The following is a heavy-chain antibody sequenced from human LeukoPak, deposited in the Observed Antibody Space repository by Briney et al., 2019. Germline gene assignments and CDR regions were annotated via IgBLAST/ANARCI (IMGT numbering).Heavy chain of an antibody. CDR3: ARSSGYYGYFDY. D-gene: IGHD3-22*01. CDR1: GYTFTRYC. CDR2: IYPGDSDT. J-gene: IGHJ4*02. Sequence: KVSCKGSGYTFTRYCIAWVRQMPGKGLEWMGIIYPGDSDTRYSPSFQGQVTISADKSISAAYLQWSSLKASDTAMYYCARSSGYYGYFDYWGQGTLVTVSS. V-gene: IGHV5-51*01.